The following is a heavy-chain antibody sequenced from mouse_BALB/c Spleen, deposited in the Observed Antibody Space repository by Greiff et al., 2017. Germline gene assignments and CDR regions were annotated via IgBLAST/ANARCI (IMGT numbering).Heavy chain of an antibody. J-gene: IGHJ3*01. Sequence: EVKLVESGGGLVKPGGSLKLSCAASGFTFSSYSMSWVRQTPEKRLEWVATISSGGSYTYYPDSVKGRFTISRDNAKNTLYLQMSSLKSEDTAMYYCTKETDSSGYVGPFAYWGQGTLVTVSA. CDR3: TKETDSSGYVGPFAY. CDR1: GFTFSSYS. CDR2: ISSGGSYT. V-gene: IGHV5-6-4*01. D-gene: IGHD3-2*01.